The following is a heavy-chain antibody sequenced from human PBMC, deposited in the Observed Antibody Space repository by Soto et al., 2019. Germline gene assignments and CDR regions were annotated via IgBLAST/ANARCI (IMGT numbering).Heavy chain of an antibody. J-gene: IGHJ4*02. CDR3: ARAPGGGYSYGLYY. CDR1: GGTFSSYA. D-gene: IGHD5-18*01. Sequence: QVQLVQSGAEVKKPGSSVKVSCKASGGTFSSYAITWVRQAPGQGLEWLGGILPIFGTADYAQKFQGRVTIPADESTSTAYMELSSLRSDDTAVYYCARAPGGGYSYGLYYWGQGTLVTVSS. CDR2: ILPIFGTA. V-gene: IGHV1-69*01.